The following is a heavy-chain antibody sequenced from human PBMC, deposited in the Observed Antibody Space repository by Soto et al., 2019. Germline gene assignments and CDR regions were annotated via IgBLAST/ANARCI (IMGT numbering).Heavy chain of an antibody. Sequence: QVQLVQSGAEVKKPESSVKVSGKPPGGTFTTYAISWVRQAPGQGLEGMGGIIPMFGTANYAQRFQDRVTITADESTNTVYMELSSLRSEDTAVYFCASGIQLWLRRINNGYSGWGQGTLVTVSS. CDR2: IIPMFGTA. J-gene: IGHJ4*02. CDR1: GGTFTTYA. D-gene: IGHD5-18*01. V-gene: IGHV1-69*12. CDR3: ASGIQLWLRRINNGYSG.